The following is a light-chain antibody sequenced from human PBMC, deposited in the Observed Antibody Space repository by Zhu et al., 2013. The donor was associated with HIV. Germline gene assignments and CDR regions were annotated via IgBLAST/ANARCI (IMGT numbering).Light chain of an antibody. CDR3: QQYANLPYT. CDR2: DAS. V-gene: IGKV1-33*01. CDR1: QDISNY. Sequence: DIQMTQSPSSLSASVGDRVTITCQASQDISNYLNWYQQKPGKAPKLLIYDASNLETGVPSRFSGSRSGTDFAFTINSLQPEDIATYYCQQYANLPYTFGQGTKLEIK. J-gene: IGKJ2*01.